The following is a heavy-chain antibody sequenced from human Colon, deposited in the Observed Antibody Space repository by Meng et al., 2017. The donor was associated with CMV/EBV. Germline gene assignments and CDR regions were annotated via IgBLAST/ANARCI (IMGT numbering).Heavy chain of an antibody. Sequence: GESLKISCAASGFTFGSYSMNWVRQAPGKGLEWVSSISSSSSYIYYADSVKGRFTISRDNAKNSLYLQMNSLRGEDTAVYYCARRYCSSTSCTIDYWGQGTLVTVSS. CDR1: GFTFGSYS. V-gene: IGHV3-21*01. CDR3: ARRYCSSTSCTIDY. J-gene: IGHJ4*02. CDR2: ISSSSSYI. D-gene: IGHD2-2*01.